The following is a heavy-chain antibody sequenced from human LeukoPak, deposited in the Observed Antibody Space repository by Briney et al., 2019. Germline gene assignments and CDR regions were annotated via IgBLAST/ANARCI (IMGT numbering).Heavy chain of an antibody. J-gene: IGHJ3*02. CDR2: ISWNGGST. V-gene: IGHV3-20*04. D-gene: IGHD6-13*01. Sequence: PGGSLRLSCAASGFTFDDYGMSWVRQAPGKGLEWVSGISWNGGSTGYADSVKGRFTISRDNAKNSLYLQMNSLRAEDTALYYCARDSGSSWYEHAFDIWGQGTMVTVSS. CDR1: GFTFDDYG. CDR3: ARDSGSSWYEHAFDI.